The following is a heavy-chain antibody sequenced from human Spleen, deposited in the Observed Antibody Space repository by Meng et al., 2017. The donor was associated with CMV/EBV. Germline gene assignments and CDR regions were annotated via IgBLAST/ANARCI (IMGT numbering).Heavy chain of an antibody. D-gene: IGHD3-3*01. Sequence: ASVKVSCKASGYTFSTYGISWVRQAPGQGLEWMGWISTYNGKTKYAQKLQGRVTMTTDTPTTTASMELRSLRSDDTAVYYCARIFPSDYYKYDMDVWGQGTTVTVSS. J-gene: IGHJ6*02. CDR2: ISTYNGKT. CDR1: GYTFSTYG. CDR3: ARIFPSDYYKYDMDV. V-gene: IGHV1-18*01.